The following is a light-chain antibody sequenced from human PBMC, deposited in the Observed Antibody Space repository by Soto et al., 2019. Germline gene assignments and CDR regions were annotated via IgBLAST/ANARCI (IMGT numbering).Light chain of an antibody. Sequence: EIVMTQSPATLSVSPGERATLSCRASQSVSTDLAWYQQKPGQAPRRLIYGASTRATGIPARFSGSGSGTEFTLTINSLQSEDLAIYYCHQYNDWPRFTVGPGTKVEIK. J-gene: IGKJ3*01. CDR2: GAS. V-gene: IGKV3-15*01. CDR1: QSVSTD. CDR3: HQYNDWPRFT.